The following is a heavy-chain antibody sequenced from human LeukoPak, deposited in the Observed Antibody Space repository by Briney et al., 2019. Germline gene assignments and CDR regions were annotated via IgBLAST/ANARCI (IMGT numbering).Heavy chain of an antibody. CDR2: IYYSGST. V-gene: IGHV4-39*07. J-gene: IGHJ4*02. D-gene: IGHD1-26*01. CDR3: ARDSSGSYLLVPSIVRNPRYYFDY. Sequence: SETLSPTCTVSGGSISSSSYYWGWIRQPPGKGLEWIGSIYYSGSTYYNPSLKSRVTISVDTSKNQFSLKLSSVTAADTAVYYCARDSSGSYLLVPSIVRNPRYYFDYWGQGTLVTVSS. CDR1: GGSISSSSYY.